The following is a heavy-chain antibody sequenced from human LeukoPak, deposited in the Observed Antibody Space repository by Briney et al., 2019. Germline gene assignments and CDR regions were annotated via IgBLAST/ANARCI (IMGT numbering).Heavy chain of an antibody. V-gene: IGHV1-2*04. J-gene: IGHJ5*02. CDR2: INPNSGGT. CDR1: GYTFTGYY. Sequence: ASVKVSCTASGYTFTGYYMHWVRQAPGQGLEWMGWINPNSGGTNYAQKFQGWVTMTRDTSISTAYMELSRLKSDDTAVYYCARGRGGLRFLEWLDPWGQGTLVTVSS. D-gene: IGHD3-3*01. CDR3: ARGRGGLRFLEWLDP.